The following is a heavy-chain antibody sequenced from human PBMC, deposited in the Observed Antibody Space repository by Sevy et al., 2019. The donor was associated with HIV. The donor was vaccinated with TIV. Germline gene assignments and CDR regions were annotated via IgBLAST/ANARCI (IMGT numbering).Heavy chain of an antibody. CDR1: GFTFSDHY. CDR2: TRNKADGYTT. Sequence: GGSLRLSCAASGFTFSDHYTEWVRQAPGKGLEWVGRTRNKADGYTTEYAASVKGRFTISRDDSENSLYLQMNSLKTEDTAVYYCSTHAGIAAAGRVFDYWGQGALVTVSS. D-gene: IGHD6-13*01. J-gene: IGHJ4*02. V-gene: IGHV3-72*01. CDR3: STHAGIAAAGRVFDY.